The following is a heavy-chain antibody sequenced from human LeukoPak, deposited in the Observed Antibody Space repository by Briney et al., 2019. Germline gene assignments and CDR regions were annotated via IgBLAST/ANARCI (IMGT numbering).Heavy chain of an antibody. J-gene: IGHJ5*02. Sequence: PSQTLSLTCTVSGGSISSGDYYWSWIRQPPGTGLEWIGYIYYSGSTYYNPSLKSRVTISVDTSKNQFSLKLSSVTAADTAVYYCARDHRRELRRWFDPWGQGTLVTVSS. V-gene: IGHV4-30-4*08. CDR2: IYYSGST. CDR3: ARDHRRELRRWFDP. CDR1: GGSISSGDYY. D-gene: IGHD1-26*01.